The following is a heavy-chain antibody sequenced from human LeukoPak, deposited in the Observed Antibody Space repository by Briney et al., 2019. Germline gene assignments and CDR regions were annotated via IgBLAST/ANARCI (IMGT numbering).Heavy chain of an antibody. Sequence: PSETRSLACPVSGHSPPTFFLGCIRPPPGEGREWIGYIYYTGNTNYKPSLKSRVTMSVDTSTNQFSLRLRSVTAADTAVYYCARGRVAYSAYYFDYWGRGTLVTVSS. CDR1: GHSPPTFF. CDR2: IYYTGNT. V-gene: IGHV4-59*01. D-gene: IGHD2-15*01. J-gene: IGHJ4*02. CDR3: ARGRVAYSAYYFDY.